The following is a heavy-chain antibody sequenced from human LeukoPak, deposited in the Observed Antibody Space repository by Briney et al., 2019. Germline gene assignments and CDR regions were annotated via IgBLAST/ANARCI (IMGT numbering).Heavy chain of an antibody. CDR1: GFTFSSYA. CDR2: ISYDGSNK. V-gene: IGHV3-30-3*01. J-gene: IGHJ4*02. D-gene: IGHD6-19*01. Sequence: QPGGSLRLSCAASGFTFSSYAMSWVRQAPGKGLEWVAVISYDGSNKYYADSVKGRFTISRDNSKNTLYLQMNSLRAEDTAVYYCAREVAVAGTYYFDCWGQGTLVTVSS. CDR3: AREVAVAGTYYFDC.